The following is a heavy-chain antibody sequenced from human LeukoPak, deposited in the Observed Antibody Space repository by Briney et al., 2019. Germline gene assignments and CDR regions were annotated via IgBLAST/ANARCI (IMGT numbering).Heavy chain of an antibody. D-gene: IGHD3-22*01. CDR3: ARVAYYDSIRGDFDY. Sequence: GASVKVSCKASGYTFTSYGISWVRQAPGQGLEWMGWISAYNGNTNYAQKLQGRVTMTTDTSTSTAYMELSRLRSDDTAVYYCARVAYYDSIRGDFDYWGQGTLVTVSS. CDR2: ISAYNGNT. CDR1: GYTFTSYG. V-gene: IGHV1-18*01. J-gene: IGHJ4*02.